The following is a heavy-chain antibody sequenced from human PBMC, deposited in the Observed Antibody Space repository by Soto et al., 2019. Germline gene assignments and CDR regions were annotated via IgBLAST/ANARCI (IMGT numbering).Heavy chain of an antibody. CDR1: GGSISSGGYY. CDR2: IYYSGST. CDR3: ARVYNWNYSL. J-gene: IGHJ4*02. Sequence: PSKTLSLTCTVSGGSISSGGYYWSWIRQHRGKGLEWIGYIYYSGSTYYNPSLKSRVTISVDTSKNQFSLKLSSVTVADTAVYYCARVYNWNYSLWGQGTLVTVSS. V-gene: IGHV4-31*03. D-gene: IGHD1-1*01.